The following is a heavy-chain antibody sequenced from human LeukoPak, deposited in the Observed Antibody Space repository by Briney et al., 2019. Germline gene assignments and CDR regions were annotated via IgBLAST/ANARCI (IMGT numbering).Heavy chain of an antibody. V-gene: IGHV1-3*03. CDR1: GGTFSSYA. D-gene: IGHD6-13*01. CDR2: INAGNGNT. Sequence: ASLKVSCKASGGTFSSYAISWVRQAPGQRLEWMGWINAGNGNTKYSQEFHGRVTITRDTSASTAYMELSSLRSEDMAVYYCASDKRGAIAAAGPFDYWGQGTLVTVSS. CDR3: ASDKRGAIAAAGPFDY. J-gene: IGHJ4*02.